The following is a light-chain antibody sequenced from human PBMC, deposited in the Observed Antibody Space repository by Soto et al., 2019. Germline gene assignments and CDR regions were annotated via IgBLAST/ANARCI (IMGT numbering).Light chain of an antibody. Sequence: DIQMTQSPSSVSASVGDRVTITCRASQGIRSWLALYQQKPGKAPKLLIYAASSLQTGGPSRFSSSGAGTDVTLTISSLQQEDFAADYCQQANSFPRTFGGGTKVDI. CDR3: QQANSFPRT. CDR1: QGIRSW. V-gene: IGKV1-12*01. CDR2: AAS. J-gene: IGKJ4*01.